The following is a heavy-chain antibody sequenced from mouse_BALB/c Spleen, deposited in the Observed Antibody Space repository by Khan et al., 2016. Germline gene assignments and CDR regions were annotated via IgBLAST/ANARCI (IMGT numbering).Heavy chain of an antibody. J-gene: IGHJ3*01. V-gene: IGHV3-2*02. CDR1: GYSITSDYA. CDR3: ALLRLAY. Sequence: EVQLQESGPGLVKPSQSLSLTCTVTGYSITSDYAWNWNRQFPGNKLEWMGYIGYSGSTSYNPSLKSRISITRDSSKNQFYLQLNSVTTEDTATYDCALLRLAYWGQGTLVTVSA. D-gene: IGHD1-2*01. CDR2: IGYSGST.